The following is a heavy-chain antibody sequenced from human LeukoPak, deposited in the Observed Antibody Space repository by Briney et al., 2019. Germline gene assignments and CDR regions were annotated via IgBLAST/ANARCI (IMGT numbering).Heavy chain of an antibody. CDR1: GFTFSSYS. CDR2: LYSGGNT. V-gene: IGHV3-66*01. D-gene: IGHD3-10*01. J-gene: IGHJ3*02. CDR3: ARDLVYGSGAFDI. Sequence: TGGSLRLSCAASGFTFSSYSMNWVRQAPGKGLGWVSVLYSGGNTYYADSVKGRFTISRDNSRNTLYLQMSSLRADDAAVYFCARDLVYGSGAFDIWGQGTLVTVSS.